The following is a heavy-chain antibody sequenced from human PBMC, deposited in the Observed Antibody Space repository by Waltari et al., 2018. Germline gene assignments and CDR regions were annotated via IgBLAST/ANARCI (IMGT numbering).Heavy chain of an antibody. CDR1: CGSFSGYY. V-gene: IGHV4-34*01. Sequence: QVQLQQWGAGLLKPSETLSLTCAVYCGSFSGYYWSWIRQPPGKGLDWIGEINHRGSTNYNPSLKSRVTIAVETSKNQVSLKLSSVTAADTAVYYCARAEGRYCSGGSCYFPPYNWFDPWGQGTLVTVSS. J-gene: IGHJ5*02. CDR2: INHRGST. D-gene: IGHD2-15*01. CDR3: ARAEGRYCSGGSCYFPPYNWFDP.